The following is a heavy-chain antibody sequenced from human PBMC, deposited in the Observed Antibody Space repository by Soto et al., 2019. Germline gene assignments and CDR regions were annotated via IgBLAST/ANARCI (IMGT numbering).Heavy chain of an antibody. CDR2: ISAYNGNT. V-gene: IGHV1-18*04. CDR1: GYTFTSYG. D-gene: IGHD1-26*01. Sequence: ASVKVSCKVSGYTFTSYGISWVRQAPGQGLEWMGWISAYNGNTNYAQKLQGRVTMTTDTSTSTAYMELRSLRSDDTAVYYCATRGAMSGSYLGRFDYYSGMDVWGQGTTVTVSS. CDR3: ATRGAMSGSYLGRFDYYSGMDV. J-gene: IGHJ6*02.